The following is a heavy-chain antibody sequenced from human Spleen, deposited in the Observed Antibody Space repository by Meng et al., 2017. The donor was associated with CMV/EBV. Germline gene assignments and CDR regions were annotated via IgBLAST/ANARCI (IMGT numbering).Heavy chain of an antibody. J-gene: IGHJ3*02. CDR3: ARKDYYDISGHAFDI. Sequence: VYGGSFSGYYGSWIRQPPGKGLEWIGEINQSGSTNCNPTLKSRVTISVDTSKNHFSLNLTSVTAADTAVYYCARKDYYDISGHAFDIWGQGTMVTVSS. CDR1: GGSFSGYY. D-gene: IGHD3-22*01. V-gene: IGHV4-34*01. CDR2: INQSGST.